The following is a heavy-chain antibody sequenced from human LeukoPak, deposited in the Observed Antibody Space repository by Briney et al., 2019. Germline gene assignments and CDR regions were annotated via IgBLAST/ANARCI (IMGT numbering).Heavy chain of an antibody. CDR3: ASPRVRGVISPPDY. CDR2: IKQDGSEK. J-gene: IGHJ4*02. CDR1: GFTFSSYW. V-gene: IGHV3-7*01. D-gene: IGHD3-10*01. Sequence: GGSLRLSCAASGFTFSSYWMSWVRQAPGKGLEWVANIKQDGSEKYYVDSVKGRFTISRDNAKNSLYLQMNSLRAEDTAVYYCASPRVRGVISPPDYWGQGTLVTVSS.